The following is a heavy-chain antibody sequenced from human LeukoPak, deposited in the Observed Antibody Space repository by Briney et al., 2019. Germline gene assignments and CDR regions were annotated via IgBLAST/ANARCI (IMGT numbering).Heavy chain of an antibody. V-gene: IGHV3-23*01. CDR1: GFIFSSYA. J-gene: IGHJ4*02. Sequence: GGSLRLSCAASGFIFSSYAMRWVRQAPGKGLEWVSTISGSGGSTYYADSVKGRFTISRDNSKNTLYLQMNSLRAEDTAVYYCAKAHLKAAAIAVAGRPFDYWGQGTLVTVSS. CDR3: AKAHLKAAAIAVAGRPFDY. D-gene: IGHD6-19*01. CDR2: ISGSGGST.